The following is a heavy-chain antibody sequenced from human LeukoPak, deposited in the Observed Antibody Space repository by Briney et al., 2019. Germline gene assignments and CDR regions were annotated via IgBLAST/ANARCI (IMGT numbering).Heavy chain of an antibody. J-gene: IGHJ2*01. Sequence: GGSLRLSCAASGFTFSSYAMSWVRQAPGKGLEWVSVIYSGGSTYYADSVKGRFTISRDNSKNTLYLQMNSLRAEDTAVYYCARRLVSEWYFDLWGRGTLVTVSS. CDR2: IYSGGST. D-gene: IGHD2-8*02. V-gene: IGHV3-53*01. CDR1: GFTFSSYA. CDR3: ARRLVSEWYFDL.